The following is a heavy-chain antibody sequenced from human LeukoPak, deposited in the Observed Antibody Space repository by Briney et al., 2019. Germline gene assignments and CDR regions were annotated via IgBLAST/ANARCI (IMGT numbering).Heavy chain of an antibody. D-gene: IGHD1-14*01. Sequence: GSLRLSCAASGFTFSSHGMHWVRQAPGKGLEWVAFIRYDGSNKYYADSVKGRFTISRDNSRNTLDLQMNSLRVEDTAVYYCAKGAIRSSITCYFDYWGQGTLVTVSS. V-gene: IGHV3-30*02. CDR1: GFTFSSHG. CDR3: AKGAIRSSITCYFDY. J-gene: IGHJ4*02. CDR2: IRYDGSNK.